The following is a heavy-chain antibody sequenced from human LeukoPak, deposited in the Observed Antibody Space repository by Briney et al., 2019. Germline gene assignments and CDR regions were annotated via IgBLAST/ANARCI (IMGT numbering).Heavy chain of an antibody. CDR1: GFSVSSNY. Sequence: GGSLRLSCAASGFSVSSNYMSWVRQAPGTGLQWVSVIYSGGSRYYADSVKGRFTISRDNSKNTLYLQMNSLRAEDTAVYYCARGYCSSTSCYDVWRPLDYWGQGTLVTVSS. D-gene: IGHD2-2*01. J-gene: IGHJ4*02. CDR3: ARGYCSSTSCYDVWRPLDY. CDR2: IYSGGSR. V-gene: IGHV3-53*01.